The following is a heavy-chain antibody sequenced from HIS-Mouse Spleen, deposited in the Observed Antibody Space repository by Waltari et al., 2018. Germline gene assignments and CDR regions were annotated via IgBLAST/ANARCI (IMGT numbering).Heavy chain of an antibody. Sequence: QVQLVASGGGVVQPGRSLRLSCAASGFTFSSYAMHWVRQAPGKGLEWVAVISYDGSNKYYADSVKGRFTISRDNSKNTLYLQMNSLRAEDTAVYYCARGFVDTAMVDYWGQGTLVTVSS. CDR2: ISYDGSNK. CDR1: GFTFSSYA. V-gene: IGHV3-30-3*01. D-gene: IGHD5-18*01. J-gene: IGHJ4*02. CDR3: ARGFVDTAMVDY.